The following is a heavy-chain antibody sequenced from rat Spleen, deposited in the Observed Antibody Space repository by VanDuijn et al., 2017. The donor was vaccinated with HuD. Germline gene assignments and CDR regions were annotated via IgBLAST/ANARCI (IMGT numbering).Heavy chain of an antibody. D-gene: IGHD1-7*01. Sequence: EVQVVESGGGLVQPKESLKISCAASGFTFSTAAMYWVRQAPTKGLEWVASITTGGAITSYRDSVKGRFTISRDTAKSTLYLQMDSLRSEDTATYYCVRQEHTLDYWGQGVMVTVSS. J-gene: IGHJ2*01. CDR2: ITTGGAIT. V-gene: IGHV5-25*01. CDR1: GFTFSTAA. CDR3: VRQEHTLDY.